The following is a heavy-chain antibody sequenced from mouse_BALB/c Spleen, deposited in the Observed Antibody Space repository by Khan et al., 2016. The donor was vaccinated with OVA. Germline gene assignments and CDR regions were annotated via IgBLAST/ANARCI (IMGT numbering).Heavy chain of an antibody. Sequence: EVELVESGPSLVKPSQTLSLTCSVTGDPITSGFWNWIRKFPGNKFEYMGYVTYSGNTYYNPSLKSRISIIRDTSKSQYYLQLNTVTTEDTATYFCARSYGSWAMDYWGQGTSVTVSS. CDR3: ARSYGSWAMDY. V-gene: IGHV3-8*02. CDR1: GDPITSGF. D-gene: IGHD1-1*01. J-gene: IGHJ4*01. CDR2: VTYSGNT.